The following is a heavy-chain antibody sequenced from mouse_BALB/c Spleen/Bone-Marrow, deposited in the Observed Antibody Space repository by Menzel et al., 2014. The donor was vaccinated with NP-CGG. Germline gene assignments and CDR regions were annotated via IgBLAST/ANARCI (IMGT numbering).Heavy chain of an antibody. D-gene: IGHD2-2*01. CDR3: ARRGYGSWYFDV. V-gene: IGHV4-1*02. J-gene: IGHJ1*01. CDR2: INPDSSTI. Sequence: EVKLQESGGGLVQPGGSLKLSCAASGFDFSRYWMSWVRQAPGKGLEWIGEINPDSSTINYTPSLKDKFIISRDNAKNTLYLQMSKVRSEDTALYYCARRGYGSWYFDVWGAGTTVTVSS. CDR1: GFDFSRYW.